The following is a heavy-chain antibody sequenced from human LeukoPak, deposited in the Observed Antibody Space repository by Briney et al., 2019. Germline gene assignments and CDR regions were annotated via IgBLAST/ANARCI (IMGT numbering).Heavy chain of an antibody. CDR2: IYYSGTT. J-gene: IGHJ4*02. V-gene: IGHV4-39*07. CDR1: GGSISSSSYY. Sequence: SETLSLTCTVSGGSISSSSYYWGWIRQPPGKGLEWIGSIYYSGTTYYNPSLKSRVTISVDTSKNQFSLSLTSVTAADTAVYYCARGRNDIGQGSFFLWGQGTLVSVSS. CDR3: ARGRNDIGQGSFFL. D-gene: IGHD3-3*02.